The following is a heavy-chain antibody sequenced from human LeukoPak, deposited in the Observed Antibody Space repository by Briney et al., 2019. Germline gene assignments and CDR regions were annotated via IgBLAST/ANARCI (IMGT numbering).Heavy chain of an antibody. J-gene: IGHJ3*02. CDR2: INHRGST. CDR1: GGSFSGYY. Sequence: SETLSLTCAVYGGSFSGYYWSWIRQPPGKGLEWIREINHRGSTNYNPSLKSRVTISVDTSKNQFSLKLSSVAAADTAVYYSARSMTTVTTRAPRAFDIWGQGTMVTVSS. V-gene: IGHV4-34*01. D-gene: IGHD4-17*01. CDR3: ARSMTTVTTRAPRAFDI.